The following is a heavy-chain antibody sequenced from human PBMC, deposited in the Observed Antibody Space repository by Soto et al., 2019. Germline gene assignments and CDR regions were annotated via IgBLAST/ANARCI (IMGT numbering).Heavy chain of an antibody. Sequence: GGSLRLSCAASGFTFSSYAMRWVRQAPGKGLEWVAVISYDGSNKYYADSVKGRFTISRDNSKNTLYLQMNSLRAEDTAVYYCARVGVAATPFDYWGQGTLVTVSS. D-gene: IGHD2-15*01. J-gene: IGHJ4*02. V-gene: IGHV3-30-3*01. CDR3: ARVGVAATPFDY. CDR1: GFTFSSYA. CDR2: ISYDGSNK.